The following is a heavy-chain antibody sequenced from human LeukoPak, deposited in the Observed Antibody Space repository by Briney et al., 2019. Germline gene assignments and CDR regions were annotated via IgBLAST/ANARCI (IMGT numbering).Heavy chain of an antibody. CDR2: IYHSGST. V-gene: IGHV4-30-2*01. CDR1: GGSISSGGYY. J-gene: IGHJ4*02. CDR3: ARDGLGATGYFDY. D-gene: IGHD1-26*01. Sequence: SQTLSLTCTVSGGSISSGGYYWSWIRQPPGKGLEWIGYIYHSGSTYYNPSLKSRVTISVDRSKNQFSLKLSSVTAADTAVYYCARDGLGATGYFDYWGQGTLVTVSS.